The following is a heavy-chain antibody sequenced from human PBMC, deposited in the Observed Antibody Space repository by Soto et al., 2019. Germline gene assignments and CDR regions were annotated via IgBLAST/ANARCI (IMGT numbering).Heavy chain of an antibody. CDR2: IIPILGIA. V-gene: IGHV1-69*02. J-gene: IGHJ3*02. CDR3: AIVPVAHAAFEI. D-gene: IGHD2-2*01. Sequence: QVQLVQSGAEVKKPGSSVKVSCKASGGTFSSYTISWVRQAPGRGLEWMGRIIPILGIAKYAQKFQGRVTITADKSTSTAYMELRSLRFVDAAVYCCAIVPVAHAAFEIWGQGTMVTVSS. CDR1: GGTFSSYT.